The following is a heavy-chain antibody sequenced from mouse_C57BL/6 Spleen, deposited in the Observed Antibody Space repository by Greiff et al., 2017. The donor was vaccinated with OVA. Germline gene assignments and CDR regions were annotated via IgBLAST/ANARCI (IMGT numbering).Heavy chain of an antibody. CDR2: IHPNSGST. Sequence: QVQLKRPGAELVKPGASVKLSCKASGYTFTSYWMHWVKQRPGQGLEWIGMIHPNSGSTNYNEKFKSKATLTVDKSSSTAYMQLSSLTSEDSAVYYCARGDWDVYFDYWGQGTTLTVSS. CDR1: GYTFTSYW. D-gene: IGHD4-1*01. CDR3: ARGDWDVYFDY. V-gene: IGHV1-64*01. J-gene: IGHJ2*01.